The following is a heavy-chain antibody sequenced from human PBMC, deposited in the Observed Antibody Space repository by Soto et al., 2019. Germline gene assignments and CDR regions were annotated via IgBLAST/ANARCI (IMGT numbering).Heavy chain of an antibody. D-gene: IGHD1-7*01. CDR1: GGSFTSNNW. V-gene: IGHV4-4*02. CDR2: IYRTGST. CDR3: ASRDPGTSVDY. Sequence: QVQLQESGPGLVKPSGTLSLTCAVSGGSFTSNNWWTWVRQPPGQGLEWIGEIYRTGSTNYNPSLKSRVTISLDKSENQLSLKVTSLTAAVTAVSYCASRDPGTSVDYWGLGTLVTVSS. J-gene: IGHJ4*02.